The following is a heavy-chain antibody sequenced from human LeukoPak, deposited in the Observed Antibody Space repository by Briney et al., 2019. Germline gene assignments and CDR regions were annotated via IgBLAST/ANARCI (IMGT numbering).Heavy chain of an antibody. D-gene: IGHD4-17*01. V-gene: IGHV3-7*01. J-gene: IGHJ4*02. CDR3: ARLKTTVTTSPIFDY. CDR2: IKQDGSEK. Sequence: PGGSLRLSCAASGFTFSSHAMSWVRQAPGKGLEWVANIKQDGSEKYYVESVKGRFTISRDNAKNSLYLQMNSLRAEDTAVYYCARLKTTVTTSPIFDYWGQGTLVTVSS. CDR1: GFTFSSHA.